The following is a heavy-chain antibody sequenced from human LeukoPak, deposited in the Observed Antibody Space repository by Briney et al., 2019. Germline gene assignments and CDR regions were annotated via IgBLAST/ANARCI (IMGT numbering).Heavy chain of an antibody. CDR3: AKTTMTSEEYSYFYMGV. V-gene: IGHV1-18*01. CDR1: GFTFSTFA. CDR2: IITYNGHT. D-gene: IGHD4-17*01. J-gene: IGHJ6*03. Sequence: ASVKVSCKGSGFTFSTFAISWVRQAPGQGLEWMGWIITYNGHTNYAQKFQDRVTITTDTSTSTAYMELRSLRSDDTAVYYCAKTTMTSEEYSYFYMGVWGKGTTVTVSS.